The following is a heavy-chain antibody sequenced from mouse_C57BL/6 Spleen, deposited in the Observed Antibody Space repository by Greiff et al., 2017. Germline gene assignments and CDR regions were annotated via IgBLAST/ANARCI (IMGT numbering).Heavy chain of an antibody. CDR1: GYTFTSYW. CDR3: AYGSTSMDY. J-gene: IGHJ4*01. D-gene: IGHD1-1*01. Sequence: QVQLQQPGAELVMPGASVKLSCKASGYTFTSYWMHWVKQRPGQGLEWIGEIDPSDSYTNYNQKFKGKSTLTVDKSSRTAYMQLSSLTSEDSAVYYCAYGSTSMDYWGQGTSVTVSS. V-gene: IGHV1-69*01. CDR2: IDPSDSYT.